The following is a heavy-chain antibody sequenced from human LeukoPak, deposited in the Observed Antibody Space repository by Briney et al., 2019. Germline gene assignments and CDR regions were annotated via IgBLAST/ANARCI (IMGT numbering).Heavy chain of an antibody. D-gene: IGHD3-10*01. CDR3: ARGYYIRYSPRDYYYGMDV. V-gene: IGHV4-34*01. J-gene: IGHJ6*02. CDR2: VNHSGST. Sequence: SETLSLTCAVYGGSFSGYYWSWIRQPPGKGLEWIGEVNHSGSTNYNPSLTSRVTISVDTSKNQFSLKLSSVTAADTAVYYCARGYYIRYSPRDYYYGMDVWGQGTTVTVFS. CDR1: GGSFSGYY.